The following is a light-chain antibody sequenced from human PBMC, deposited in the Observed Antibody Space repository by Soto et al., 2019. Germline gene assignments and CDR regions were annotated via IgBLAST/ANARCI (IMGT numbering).Light chain of an antibody. Sequence: QSVLTQPPSASGTPGQRVTISCSRSSSNIGSNTVNWYQQLPGTAPKLLIYSNNQRPSGVPDRFSGSKSGTSASLAISGLQSEDEADYYCAAWDDSLIWVFGGGTKLTVL. CDR2: SNN. J-gene: IGLJ3*02. CDR1: SSNIGSNT. CDR3: AAWDDSLIWV. V-gene: IGLV1-44*01.